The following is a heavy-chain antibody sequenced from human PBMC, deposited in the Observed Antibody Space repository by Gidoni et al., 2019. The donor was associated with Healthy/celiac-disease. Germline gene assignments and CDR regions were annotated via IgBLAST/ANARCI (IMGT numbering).Heavy chain of an antibody. CDR3: AKGLYCSGDSCYPEYFQH. CDR2: ITASGGIT. V-gene: IGHV3-23*01. Sequence: EVQLLESGGDLVQPGGSLRLSCAASGFTFNIYAMSWVRQAPGKGLEWVSAITASGGITYYADSVKGRFTISRDNSKNTLYLQMSSLRAEDTAVYSCAKGLYCSGDSCYPEYFQHWGQGTLVTVSS. J-gene: IGHJ1*01. D-gene: IGHD2-15*01. CDR1: GFTFNIYA.